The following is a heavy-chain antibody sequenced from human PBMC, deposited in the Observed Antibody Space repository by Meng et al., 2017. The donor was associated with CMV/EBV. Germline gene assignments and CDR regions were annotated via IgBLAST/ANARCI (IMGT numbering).Heavy chain of an antibody. V-gene: IGHV4-39*07. Sequence: ESLKISCTVSGGSISSSSYYWGWIRQPPGKGLEWIGSIYYSGSTYYNPSLKSRVTISADKSISTAYLQWSSLKASDTAMYYCAVGWYFDFDYWGQGTLVTVSS. CDR3: AVGWYFDFDY. CDR2: IYYSGST. CDR1: GGSISSSSYY. D-gene: IGHD1-14*01. J-gene: IGHJ4*02.